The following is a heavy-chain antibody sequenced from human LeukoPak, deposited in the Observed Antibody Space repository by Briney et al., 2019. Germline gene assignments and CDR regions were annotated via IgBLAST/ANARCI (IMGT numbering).Heavy chain of an antibody. CDR2: INSDGSST. J-gene: IGHJ4*02. Sequence: QPGGSLRLSCAASGFTFSSYWMHWVRQAPGKGLVWVSRINSDGSSTSYADSVKGRFTISRDNAKNTLYLQMSSLRAEDTAVYYCARDFGYGDYPDYWGQGTLVTVSS. CDR3: ARDFGYGDYPDY. V-gene: IGHV3-74*01. D-gene: IGHD4-17*01. CDR1: GFTFSSYW.